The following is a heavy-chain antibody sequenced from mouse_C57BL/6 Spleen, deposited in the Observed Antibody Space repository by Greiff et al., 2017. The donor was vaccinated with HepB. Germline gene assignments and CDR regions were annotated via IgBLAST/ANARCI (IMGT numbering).Heavy chain of an antibody. CDR3: TRDHYYGMDY. J-gene: IGHJ4*01. CDR1: GFTFSNYW. V-gene: IGHV6-3*01. Sequence: EVKVEESGGGLVQPGGSMKLSCVASGFTFSNYWMNWVRQSPEKGLEWVAQIRLKSDNYATHYAESVKGRFTISRDDSKSSVYLQMNNLRAEDTGIYYCTRDHYYGMDYWGQGTSVTVSS. D-gene: IGHD3-3*01. CDR2: IRLKSDNYAT.